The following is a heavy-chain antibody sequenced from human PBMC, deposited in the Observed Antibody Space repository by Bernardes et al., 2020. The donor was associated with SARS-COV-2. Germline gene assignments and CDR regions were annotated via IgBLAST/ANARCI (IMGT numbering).Heavy chain of an antibody. Sequence: SETLSLTCTVSGGSISSYYWSWIRQPPGKGLEWIGYIYYSGSTNYNPSLKSRVTISVDTSKNQFSLKLSSVTAADTAVYYCAGGLRRQFDYWGQGTLVTVSS. CDR3: AGGLRRQFDY. CDR2: IYYSGST. V-gene: IGHV4-59*01. CDR1: GGSISSYY. D-gene: IGHD3-10*01. J-gene: IGHJ4*02.